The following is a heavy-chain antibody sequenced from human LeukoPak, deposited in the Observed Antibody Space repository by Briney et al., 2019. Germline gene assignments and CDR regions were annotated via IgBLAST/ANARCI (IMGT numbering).Heavy chain of an antibody. V-gene: IGHV3-30*19. CDR3: ARSLYGTRLYYYYGMDV. Sequence: GGSLRLSCAASGFTFSSYGMHWVRQAPGKGLEWVAVISYDGSNKYYADSVKGRFTISRDNSKNTLYLQMNSLRAEDTAVYYCARSLYGTRLYYYYGMDVWGQGTTVTVSS. CDR1: GFTFSSYG. D-gene: IGHD2-2*01. CDR2: ISYDGSNK. J-gene: IGHJ6*02.